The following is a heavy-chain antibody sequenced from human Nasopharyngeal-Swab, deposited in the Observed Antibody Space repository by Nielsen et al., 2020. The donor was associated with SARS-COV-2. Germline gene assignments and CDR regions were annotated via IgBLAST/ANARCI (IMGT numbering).Heavy chain of an antibody. CDR3: AREEYSGYDWFDP. D-gene: IGHD5-12*01. Sequence: SETLSLTCTVSGGSVSSGSYYWSWIRQPPGKGLEWIGYIYYSGSTNYNPSLKSRVTISVDTSKNQFSLKLSSVTAADTAVYHCAREEYSGYDWFDPWGQGTLVTVSS. J-gene: IGHJ5*02. V-gene: IGHV4-61*01. CDR2: IYYSGST. CDR1: GGSVSSGSYY.